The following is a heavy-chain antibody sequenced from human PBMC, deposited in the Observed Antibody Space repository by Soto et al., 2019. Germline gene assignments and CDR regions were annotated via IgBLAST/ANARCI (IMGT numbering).Heavy chain of an antibody. CDR3: ARGSSRWDY. J-gene: IGHJ4*02. CDR2: IYSGGRN. V-gene: IGHV4-4*07. D-gene: IGHD6-13*01. CDR1: AGRISSFY. Sequence: SETRSRTCTVSAGRISSFYWSWIRQPAGTGLEWIGRIYSGGRNSYNPSLKSRVTMSVDTSKNQFSLRLSSVTAADTAMYYCARGSSRWDYWGQGTLVTVSS.